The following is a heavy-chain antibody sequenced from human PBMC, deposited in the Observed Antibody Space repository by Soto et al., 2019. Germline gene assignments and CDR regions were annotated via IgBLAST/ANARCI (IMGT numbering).Heavy chain of an antibody. CDR3: ARGRGDYWEVGTFDI. CDR1: GGSISSYY. D-gene: IGHD4-17*01. Sequence: SETLSLTCTVSGGSISSYYWSWIRQPPGKGLEWIGYIYYSGSTNYNPSLKSRVTISVDTSKNQFSLKLSSVTAADTAVYYCARGRGDYWEVGTFDIWGQGTMVTVS. CDR2: IYYSGST. V-gene: IGHV4-59*01. J-gene: IGHJ3*02.